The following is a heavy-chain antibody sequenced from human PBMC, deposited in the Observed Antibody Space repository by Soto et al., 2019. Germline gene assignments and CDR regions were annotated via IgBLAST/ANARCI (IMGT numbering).Heavy chain of an antibody. J-gene: IGHJ4*02. V-gene: IGHV1-69*08. CDR2: IIPILGIA. D-gene: IGHD2-15*01. CDR3: ARDFGLVVAATALGY. CDR1: GGTFSSYT. Sequence: QVQLVQSGAEVKKPGSSVKVSCKASGGTFSSYTISWVRQAPGQGLEWMGRIIPILGIANYAQKFQGRVTITADKSTSTAYMELSSLRSEDTAVYYCARDFGLVVAATALGYWGQGTLVTVSS.